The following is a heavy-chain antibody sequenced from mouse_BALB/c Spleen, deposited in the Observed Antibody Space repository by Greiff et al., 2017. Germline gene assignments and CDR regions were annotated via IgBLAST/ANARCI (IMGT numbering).Heavy chain of an antibody. J-gene: IGHJ2*01. Sequence: EVKLVESGGGLVQPGGSRKLSCAASGFTFSDYGMAWVQQAPGKGPEWVAFISNLAYSIYYADTVMGRFTISRENAKNTLYLEMSSLRSEDTAMYYCARAELLDYWGQGTTLTVSS. D-gene: IGHD4-1*01. CDR2: ISNLAYSI. V-gene: IGHV5-15*02. CDR3: ARAELLDY. CDR1: GFTFSDYG.